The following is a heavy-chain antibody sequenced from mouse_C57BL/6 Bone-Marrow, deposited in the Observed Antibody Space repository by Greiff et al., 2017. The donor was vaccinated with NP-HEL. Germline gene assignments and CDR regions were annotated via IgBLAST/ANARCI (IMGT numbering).Heavy chain of an antibody. D-gene: IGHD3-2*01. CDR3: AREGLTGYYFDY. J-gene: IGHJ2*01. CDR1: GYTFTSYW. Sequence: QVQLQQPGAELVMPGASVKLSCKASGYTFTSYWMHWVKQRPGQGLEWIGEIDPSDSYTNYNQKFKGKSTLTVDKSSSTAYMQLSSLTSEDAAVYYGAREGLTGYYFDYWAKAPLSQSPQ. CDR2: IDPSDSYT. V-gene: IGHV1-69*01.